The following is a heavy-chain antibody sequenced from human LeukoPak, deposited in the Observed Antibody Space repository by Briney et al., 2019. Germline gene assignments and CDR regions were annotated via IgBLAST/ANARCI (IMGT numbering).Heavy chain of an antibody. D-gene: IGHD6-13*01. CDR3: ATDMGEAGIIFEY. CDR1: GFTFSSNG. CDR2: IRGSGTET. V-gene: IGHV3-30*02. Sequence: PGRSLRLSCAASGFTFSSNGMHWVRQAPGKGLEWVAFIRGSGTETYYADSVKGRFTISRDKSKNTLYLQVNSLRTEDTAVYYCATDMGEAGIIFEYWGQGTLVTVSS. J-gene: IGHJ4*02.